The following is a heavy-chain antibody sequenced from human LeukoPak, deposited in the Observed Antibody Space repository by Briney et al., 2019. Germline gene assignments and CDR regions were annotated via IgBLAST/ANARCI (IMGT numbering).Heavy chain of an antibody. CDR2: MRYDGSSK. CDR3: AKDSGPSGSLIDY. V-gene: IGHV3-30*02. J-gene: IGHJ4*02. Sequence: GGSLRLSCAASGFIFSSYGMHWVRQAPGKGLEWVAFMRYDGSSKYYADSVKGRFTISRDNSKNTLYLQMNSLRAEDTDVYYCAKDSGPSGSLIDYWGQGILVTVSS. D-gene: IGHD3-10*01. CDR1: GFIFSSYG.